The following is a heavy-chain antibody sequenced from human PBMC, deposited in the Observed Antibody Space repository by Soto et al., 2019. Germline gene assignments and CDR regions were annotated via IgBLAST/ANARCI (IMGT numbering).Heavy chain of an antibody. CDR3: ATKVRVTNYLYYGMDV. CDR1: GFSFNTSG. D-gene: IGHD2-21*02. CDR2: IAFDGSQE. V-gene: IGHV3-30*03. J-gene: IGHJ6*02. Sequence: QVQLVESWGCVVQPGRALRLSFAASGFSFNTSGMHWVGQAPGKGLEWVAVIAFDGSQEFYGDSVRGRFTISRDNSKNTLFLQMKSLTPEDTAVYYCATKVRVTNYLYYGMDVWGQGTTVTVSS.